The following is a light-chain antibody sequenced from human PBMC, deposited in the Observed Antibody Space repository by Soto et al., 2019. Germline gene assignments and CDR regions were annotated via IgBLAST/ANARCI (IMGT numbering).Light chain of an antibody. CDR1: SSNIGSNY. CDR3: AAWDGSLSGGV. Sequence: QSVLTQPPSASGTPGQRVPIACSGSSSNIGSNYVYWYQQLPGTAPKLLIYSNNQRPSGVPDRFSGTKSGTSASLAISGLRSEDEADYYCAAWDGSLSGGVFGGGTKLTVL. CDR2: SNN. J-gene: IGLJ3*02. V-gene: IGLV1-47*02.